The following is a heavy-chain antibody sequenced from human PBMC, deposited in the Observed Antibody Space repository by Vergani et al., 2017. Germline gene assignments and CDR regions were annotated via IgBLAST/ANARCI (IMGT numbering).Heavy chain of an antibody. Sequence: QVQLQESGPGLVKPSETLSLTCTVSGGSISSGGYYWSWIRQHPGKGLVWIGYIYYSGSTYYNPSLKSRVTISVDTSKNQFSLKLSSVTAADTAVYYCARDPLTGTTTGDAFDIWGQGTMVTVSS. D-gene: IGHD1-20*01. CDR1: GGSISSGGYY. CDR3: ARDPLTGTTTGDAFDI. J-gene: IGHJ3*02. V-gene: IGHV4-31*03. CDR2: IYYSGST.